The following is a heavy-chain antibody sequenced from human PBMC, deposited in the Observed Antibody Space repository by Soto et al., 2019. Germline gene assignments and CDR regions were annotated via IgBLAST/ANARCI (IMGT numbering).Heavy chain of an antibody. CDR1: GFIFGDHV. J-gene: IGHJ5*02. D-gene: IGHD1-26*01. CDR3: ARGTHSYSGSHELDA. Sequence: EVQLVESGGRLVQRGGSLRLSCSGSGFIFGDHVMDWVRQAPGKGLEWVAGISGSGNSPFFRDSVKGRFTISRDNSKNTGYLEVNNLRDEDSAMYFGARGTHSYSGSHELDAWGLGTLVTVSS. CDR2: ISGSGNSP. V-gene: IGHV3-23*04.